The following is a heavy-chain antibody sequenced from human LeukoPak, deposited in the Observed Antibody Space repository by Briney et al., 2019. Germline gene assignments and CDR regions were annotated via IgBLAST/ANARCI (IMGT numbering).Heavy chain of an antibody. CDR1: GFTFSSYG. V-gene: IGHV3-30*18. D-gene: IGHD6-19*01. Sequence: GGSLRLSCAASGFTFSSYGMHWVRQAPGKGLEWVAVISYDGSNKYYADSVKGRFTISRDNSKNTLYLQMNSLRAEDTAVYYCAKEGDSSGWYVFDYWGQGSQVTVSS. CDR2: ISYDGSNK. CDR3: AKEGDSSGWYVFDY. J-gene: IGHJ4*02.